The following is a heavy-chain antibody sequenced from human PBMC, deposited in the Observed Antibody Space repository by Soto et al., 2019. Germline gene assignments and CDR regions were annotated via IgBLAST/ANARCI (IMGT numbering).Heavy chain of an antibody. CDR3: AREIYYYGSGSPTWFTP. V-gene: IGHV3-30-3*01. Sequence: GGSLRLSCAASGFTFSSYAMHWVRQAPGKGLEWVAVISYDGSNKYYADSVKGRFTISRDNSKTTLSLPMNSLRAEDTAVYSCAREIYYYGSGSPTWFTPWAKGTL. CDR1: GFTFSSYA. D-gene: IGHD3-10*01. J-gene: IGHJ5*02. CDR2: ISYDGSNK.